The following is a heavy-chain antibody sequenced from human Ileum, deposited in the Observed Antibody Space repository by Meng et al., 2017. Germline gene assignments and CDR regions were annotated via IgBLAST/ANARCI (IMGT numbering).Heavy chain of an antibody. J-gene: IGHJ5*02. D-gene: IGHD1-20*01. CDR1: GYTFTGYH. CDR3: AIITAGGA. CDR2: INPNSGGT. V-gene: IGHV1-2*06. Sequence: QVHLVQSGAEVKKPGASAKVSCKASGYTFTGYHMHWVRQAPGQGLEWMGRINPNSGGTIYAQKFQGRVTMTRDTSISTGYMELSRLRSDDTAVYYCAIITAGGAWGQGTLVTVSS.